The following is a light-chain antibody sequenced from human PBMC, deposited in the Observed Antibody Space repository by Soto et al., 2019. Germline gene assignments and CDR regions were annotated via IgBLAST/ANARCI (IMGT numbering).Light chain of an antibody. Sequence: IVLTQSPGTLSLSPGERATLSCRASQSVRSNYLAWYQQKPGQAPRLLIFGASSRATGIPDRFSGSGSGTDFTLTISRLEPEDFAVYFCQQYGTSPRTFGQGTRLEIK. CDR1: QSVRSNY. J-gene: IGKJ2*01. V-gene: IGKV3-20*01. CDR3: QQYGTSPRT. CDR2: GAS.